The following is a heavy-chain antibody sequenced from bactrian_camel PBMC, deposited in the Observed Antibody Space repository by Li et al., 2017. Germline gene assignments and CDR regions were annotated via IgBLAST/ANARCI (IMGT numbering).Heavy chain of an antibody. Sequence: QVQLVESGGGSVEAGGSLKLSCRASGIPPGYNCFTWFRRAPGKDDEVIAGIDTGDSSTNYADSVKGRFTTSRDNAKKTLYLEMNSLKPEDTAKYYCAARFRPYDCYSGGHQPGFWGQGTQVTVS. CDR3: AARFRPYDCYSGGHQPGF. J-gene: IGHJ4*01. V-gene: IGHV3S63*01. D-gene: IGHD3*01. CDR2: IDTGDSST. CDR1: GIPPGYNC.